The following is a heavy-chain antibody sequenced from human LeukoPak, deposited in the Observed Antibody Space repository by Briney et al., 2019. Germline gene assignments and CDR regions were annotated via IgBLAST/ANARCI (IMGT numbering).Heavy chain of an antibody. J-gene: IGHJ4*02. CDR1: GYTFTGYY. CDR3: ARCRFEVVTELDY. D-gene: IGHD2-21*02. V-gene: IGHV1-2*06. Sequence: ASVKVSCKASGYTFTGYYMHWVLQAPGQGLEWMGRINPSSGGTNYAQKFQGRVTMTRDTSISTAYMELSRLRSDDTAVSYCARCRFEVVTELDYWGQGTLVTVSS. CDR2: INPSSGGT.